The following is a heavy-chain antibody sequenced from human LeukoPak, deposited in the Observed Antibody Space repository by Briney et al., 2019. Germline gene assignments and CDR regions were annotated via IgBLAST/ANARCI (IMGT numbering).Heavy chain of an antibody. CDR3: AKDRVRGYCSSTSCYPY. J-gene: IGHJ4*02. CDR2: ISGSGGST. D-gene: IGHD2-2*01. CDR1: GFTFSSYA. Sequence: GGSLRLSCAASGFTFSSYAMSWVRQAPGKGLEWVSAISGSGGSTYYADSVKGRFTISRDNSKNTLYLQMNSLRAEDTAVYYCAKDRVRGYCSSTSCYPYWGQGTLVTVSS. V-gene: IGHV3-23*01.